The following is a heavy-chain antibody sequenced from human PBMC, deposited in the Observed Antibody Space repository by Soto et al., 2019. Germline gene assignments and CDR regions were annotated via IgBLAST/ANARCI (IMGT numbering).Heavy chain of an antibody. J-gene: IGHJ4*02. CDR3: ARSQLWLRFDY. CDR1: GGSFSGYY. Sequence: PSETLSLTCAVYGGSFSGYYWSWIRQPPGKGLEWIGEINHSGSTNYNPSLKSRVTISVDTSKNQFSLKLSSVTAADTAVYYCARSQLWLRFDYWGQGTLVTVSS. CDR2: INHSGST. V-gene: IGHV4-34*01. D-gene: IGHD5-18*01.